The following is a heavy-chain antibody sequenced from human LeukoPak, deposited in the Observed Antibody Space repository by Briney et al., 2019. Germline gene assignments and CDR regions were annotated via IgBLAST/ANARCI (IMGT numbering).Heavy chain of an antibody. D-gene: IGHD2-2*01. Sequence: PGGSLRLSCAASGFTFDDYTMHWVRQAPGKGLEWVSLISWDGGSTYYADSVKGRFTISRDNAKNSLYLQMNSLRAEDTAVYYCARDGEYCSSTSCEDYYYYYYMDVWGKGTTVTISS. V-gene: IGHV3-43*01. CDR1: GFTFDDYT. CDR3: ARDGEYCSSTSCEDYYYYYYMDV. CDR2: ISWDGGST. J-gene: IGHJ6*03.